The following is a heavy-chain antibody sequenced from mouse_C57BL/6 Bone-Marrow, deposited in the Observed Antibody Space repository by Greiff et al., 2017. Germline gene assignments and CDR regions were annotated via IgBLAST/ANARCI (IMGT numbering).Heavy chain of an antibody. CDR1: GYAFTNYL. Sequence: VQLQQSGAELVRPGTSVKVSCKASGYAFTNYLIEWVKQRPGQGLEWIGVLNPGSGGTNYNEKFKGKATLTADKSSSTAYMQLSSLTSEDSAVYFCAVASDFDYWGQGTTLTVSS. CDR2: LNPGSGGT. CDR3: AVASDFDY. V-gene: IGHV1-54*01. J-gene: IGHJ2*01. D-gene: IGHD1-1*01.